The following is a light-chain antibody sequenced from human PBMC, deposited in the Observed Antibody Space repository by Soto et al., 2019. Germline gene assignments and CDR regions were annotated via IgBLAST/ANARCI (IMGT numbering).Light chain of an antibody. CDR1: QSISNW. CDR2: HAS. Sequence: DIQMTQSPSTLPASVGDRVTITCRASQSISNWLACYQQKPGTAPKLLIYHASTLESGVPSRFSGSGSGTEFTLTTSSLQPDDFATYDCQQYNSYSFGQGTKVEMK. J-gene: IGKJ1*01. CDR3: QQYNSYS. V-gene: IGKV1-5*01.